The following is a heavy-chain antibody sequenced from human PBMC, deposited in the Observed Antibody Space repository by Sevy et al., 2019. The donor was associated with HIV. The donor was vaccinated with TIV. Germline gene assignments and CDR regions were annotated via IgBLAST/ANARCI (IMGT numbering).Heavy chain of an antibody. Sequence: GGSLRLSCAASGFIFSSYSINWVRQAPGKGLEWVSSISSSSKYIYYADSVKGRFTISRDNAKNSLYLQMNSLRADDTAVYYCARVPAIAAAVTFDNWGQGTLVTVSS. CDR2: ISSSSKYI. CDR3: ARVPAIAAAVTFDN. CDR1: GFIFSSYS. J-gene: IGHJ4*02. D-gene: IGHD6-13*01. V-gene: IGHV3-21*06.